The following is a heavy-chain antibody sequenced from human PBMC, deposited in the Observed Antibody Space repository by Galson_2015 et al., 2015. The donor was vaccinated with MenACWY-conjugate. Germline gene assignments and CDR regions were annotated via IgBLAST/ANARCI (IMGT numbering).Heavy chain of an antibody. CDR2: ISYDGSNK. V-gene: IGHV3-30*18. D-gene: IGHD1-26*01. J-gene: IGHJ6*02. CDR1: GFTFSNYG. Sequence: SLRLSCAASGFTFSNYGMHWVRQAPGKGLEWVAVISYDGSNKYYVDSVRGRFTISRDSAKNTLNLQMNSLRVEDTAVYYCAKDQWELLPGELYGLDVWGQGTTVTVSS. CDR3: AKDQWELLPGELYGLDV.